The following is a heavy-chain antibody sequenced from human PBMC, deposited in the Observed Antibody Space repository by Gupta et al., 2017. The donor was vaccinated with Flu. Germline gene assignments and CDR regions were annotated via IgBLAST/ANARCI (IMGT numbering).Heavy chain of an antibody. D-gene: IGHD2-8*02. CDR3: ARGQGLVVYYLRGRAYCDY. V-gene: IGHV1-8*01. Sequence: QVQLVQSGAEVKKPGASVKVSCKASGYRFSSYDLSWVRQATGQGPEWRGWVNPNSGNTGDAQKFQRRITVTRDNSTSTAYMEMNRLTCEDTAVYYCARGQGLVVYYLRGRAYCDYGGKGT. CDR2: VNPNSGNT. J-gene: IGHJ4*02. CDR1: GYRFSSYD.